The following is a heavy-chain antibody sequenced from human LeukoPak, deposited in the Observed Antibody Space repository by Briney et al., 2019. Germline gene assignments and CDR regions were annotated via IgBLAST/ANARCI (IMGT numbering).Heavy chain of an antibody. CDR1: GYTFTSYY. Sequence: ASVKVSCKASGYTFTSYYMRWVRQAPGQGLEWMGIINPSGGSTSYAQKFQGRVTMTRDTSTSTVYMELSSLRSEDTAVYYCAREGLVTVTTFHYYYGMDVWGQGTTVTVSS. J-gene: IGHJ6*02. D-gene: IGHD4-17*01. CDR2: INPSGGST. CDR3: AREGLVTVTTFHYYYGMDV. V-gene: IGHV1-46*01.